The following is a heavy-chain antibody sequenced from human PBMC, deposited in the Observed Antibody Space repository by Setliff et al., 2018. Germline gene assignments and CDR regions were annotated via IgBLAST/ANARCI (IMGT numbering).Heavy chain of an antibody. CDR3: VKHRSYFDY. V-gene: IGHV4-38-2*02. CDR2: IYHSGST. CDR1: GYSISNDYF. J-gene: IGHJ4*02. Sequence: SETLSLTCTVSGYSISNDYFWGWIRQPPGKGLEWIGSIYHSGSTSYYSSLKSRVTISVDTSKNQFSLNLSSVTAADTAVYYCVKHRSYFDYWGQGTLVTVST.